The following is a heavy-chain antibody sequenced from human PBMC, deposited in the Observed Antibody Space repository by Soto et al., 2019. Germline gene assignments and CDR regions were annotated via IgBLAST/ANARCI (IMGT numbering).Heavy chain of an antibody. D-gene: IGHD3-3*01. V-gene: IGHV3-23*01. CDR1: RFTFSNYA. CDR2: ISSTGGRT. Sequence: EVQLLESGGGLVQPGGSLRLSCAASRFTFSNYAMSWVRQAPGKGLEWVSGISSTGGRTYYAASVKGRFTISRDNSKNTLDLQMSSLRAEDTAIYYCARAHDYDFWSGFLFYGMDVWGQGTTVTVSS. J-gene: IGHJ6*02. CDR3: ARAHDYDFWSGFLFYGMDV.